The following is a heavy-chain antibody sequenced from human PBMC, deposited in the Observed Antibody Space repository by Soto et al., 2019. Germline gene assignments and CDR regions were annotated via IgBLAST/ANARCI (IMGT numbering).Heavy chain of an antibody. J-gene: IGHJ4*02. Sequence: GGSLRLSCAASGFTLTESPRNWVRQAPGKGLEWVASISDTGASTWYAESVRGRLSISRDNSKNTLYLQMNSLRGEDTALYYCAKGRGSAWAWYFDNWGQGTLVTVSS. CDR3: AKGRGSAWAWYFDN. V-gene: IGHV3-23*01. CDR2: ISDTGAST. CDR1: GFTLTESP. D-gene: IGHD6-25*01.